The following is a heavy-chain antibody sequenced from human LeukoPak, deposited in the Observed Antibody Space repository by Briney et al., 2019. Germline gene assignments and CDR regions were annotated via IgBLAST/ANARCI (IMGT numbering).Heavy chain of an antibody. CDR3: AKEKDYCVSASCDY. CDR2: VSCDGKIT. CDR1: GFTFRNFG. D-gene: IGHD3-10*01. V-gene: IGHV3-30*18. J-gene: IGHJ4*02. Sequence: GESPRLSCAAYGFTFRNFGMHWVRQAPGKGLEWVAVVSCDGKITHYADSVKGRFTTGRDNTQNTLYLQMTSLRGEDTALYYCAKEKDYCVSASCDYWGQGTQVTVSS.